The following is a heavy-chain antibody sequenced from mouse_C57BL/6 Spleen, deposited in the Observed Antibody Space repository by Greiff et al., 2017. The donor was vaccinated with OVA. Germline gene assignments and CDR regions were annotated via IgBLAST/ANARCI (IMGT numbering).Heavy chain of an antibody. CDR3: ARYDYGSSYYYAMDY. CDR2: INPNNGGT. V-gene: IGHV1-26*01. CDR1: GYTFTDYY. D-gene: IGHD1-1*01. Sequence: EVQLQQSGPELVKPGASVKISCKASGYTFTDYYMNWVKQSHGKSLEWIGDINPNNGGTSYNQKFKGKATLTVDKSSSTAYMELRSLTSEDSAVYYCARYDYGSSYYYAMDYWGQGTSGTVSS. J-gene: IGHJ4*01.